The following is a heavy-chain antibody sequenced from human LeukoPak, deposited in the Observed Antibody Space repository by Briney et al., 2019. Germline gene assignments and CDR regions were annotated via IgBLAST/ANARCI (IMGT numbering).Heavy chain of an antibody. CDR1: GFTFSHYG. V-gene: IGHV3-23*01. D-gene: IGHD6-19*01. Sequence: GGTLRLSCAASGFTFSHYGMTWVRQAPGKGLEWVSAISGSGGSTYYADSVKGRFTISRDNAKNSLYLQMNSLRAEDTAVYYCARVNGGWYPYYFDYWGQGTLVTVSS. J-gene: IGHJ4*02. CDR3: ARVNGGWYPYYFDY. CDR2: ISGSGGST.